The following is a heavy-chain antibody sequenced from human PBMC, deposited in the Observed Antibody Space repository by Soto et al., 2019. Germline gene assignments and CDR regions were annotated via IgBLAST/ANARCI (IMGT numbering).Heavy chain of an antibody. J-gene: IGHJ4*02. CDR1: VFTFSIYE. Sequence: GGSLRLSCAVSVFTFSIYEMTWVRQAPGKGLEWVSYIGSSGFTIYYADSVKGRFTISRDNAKNSLYLQMNSLRVEDTAVYYCTREDPRIGMDYWGQGTMVTVSS. CDR2: IGSSGFTI. CDR3: TREDPRIGMDY. V-gene: IGHV3-48*03. D-gene: IGHD1-1*01.